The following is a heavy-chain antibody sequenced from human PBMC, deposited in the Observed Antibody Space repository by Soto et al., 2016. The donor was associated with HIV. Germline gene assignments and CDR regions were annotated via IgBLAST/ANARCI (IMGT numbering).Heavy chain of an antibody. D-gene: IGHD6-19*01. V-gene: IGHV3-48*04. CDR1: GFTFSSYS. CDR2: ISSSSSTI. CDR3: ARDLRDKQWLAPLDY. J-gene: IGHJ4*02. Sequence: EVQLVESGGGLVQPGGSLRLSCAASGFTFSSYSMNWVRQAPGKGLEWVSYISSSSSTIYYADSVKGRFTISRDNAKNSLYLQMNSLRAEDTAVYYCARDLRDKQWLAPLDYWGQGTLVTVSS.